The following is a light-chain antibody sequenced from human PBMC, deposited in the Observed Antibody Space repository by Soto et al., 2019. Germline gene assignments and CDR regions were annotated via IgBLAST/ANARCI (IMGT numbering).Light chain of an antibody. V-gene: IGKV3-11*01. J-gene: IGKJ3*01. CDR3: QQRSNWPLVT. CDR2: DAS. CDR1: QSVSSY. Sequence: EIVLTQSPATLSLSPGERATLSCRASQSVSSYLAWYQQKPGQAPRLLIYDASNRATGIPARFSGSASGTDFTLTISSLEPEDFAVYYCQQRSNWPLVTFGPGTKVDIK.